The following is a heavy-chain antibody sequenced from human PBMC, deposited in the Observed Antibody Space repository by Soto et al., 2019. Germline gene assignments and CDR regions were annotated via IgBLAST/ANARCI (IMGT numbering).Heavy chain of an antibody. J-gene: IGHJ4*02. CDR1: GFTFSSYS. CDR2: ISSSSSYI. D-gene: IGHD6-13*01. CDR3: AREPSLGYSSSLFDY. Sequence: GGSLRLSCAASGFTFSSYSMNWVRQAPGKGLEWVSSISSSSSYIYYADSVKGRFTISRDNAKNSLYLQMNSLRAEDTAVYYCAREPSLGYSSSLFDYWGQGTLVTVSS. V-gene: IGHV3-21*01.